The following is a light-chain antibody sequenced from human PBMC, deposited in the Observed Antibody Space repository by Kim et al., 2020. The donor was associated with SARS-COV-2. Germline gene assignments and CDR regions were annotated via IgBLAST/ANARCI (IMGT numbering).Light chain of an antibody. CDR2: GAS. CDR1: QSVSCK. J-gene: IGKJ5*01. V-gene: IGKV3-15*01. Sequence: EIVLAQSPATLSASPGARVTLSCRASQSVSCKIAWYHQRAGQAPRLLILGASTRAPGVPGRFSGSGSGTEFNLTISRLQSDDCAVYYCQQYQGWPPSTFGQGTRLEIK. CDR3: QQYQGWPPST.